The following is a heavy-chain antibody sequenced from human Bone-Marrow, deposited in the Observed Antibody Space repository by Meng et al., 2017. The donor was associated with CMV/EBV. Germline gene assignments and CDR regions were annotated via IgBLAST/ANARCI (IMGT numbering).Heavy chain of an antibody. Sequence: QGRRGQWGGEGKQPRASGKLSCKLSGYTLTGYYMNWVRQGPGQGLGWMGWIKPNSGGTNYAQKFQGRVTMTRDTSISTAYMGLSRLRSDDTAVYYCARGLQLGWFDPWGQGTLVTVSS. CDR2: IKPNSGGT. CDR3: ARGLQLGWFDP. D-gene: IGHD4-11*01. CDR1: GYTLTGYY. J-gene: IGHJ5*02. V-gene: IGHV1-2*02.